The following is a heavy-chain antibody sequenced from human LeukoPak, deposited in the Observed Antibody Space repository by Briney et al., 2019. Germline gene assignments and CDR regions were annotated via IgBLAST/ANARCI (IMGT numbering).Heavy chain of an antibody. J-gene: IGHJ4*02. Sequence: GGSLRLSCAASGFXFRNYWITWVRQAPGKGLEWVANIKEDGSEKFYVDSVKGRFTISRDNAKTSLYLQMNSLRAEDTAVYFCARDLSYYDVLTGYQAPFYFDYWGQGTLVTVSS. CDR2: IKEDGSEK. V-gene: IGHV3-7*04. CDR3: ARDLSYYDVLTGYQAPFYFDY. D-gene: IGHD3-9*01. CDR1: GFXFRNYW.